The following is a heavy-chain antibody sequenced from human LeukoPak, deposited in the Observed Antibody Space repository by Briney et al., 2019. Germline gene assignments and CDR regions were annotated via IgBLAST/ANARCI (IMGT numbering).Heavy chain of an antibody. D-gene: IGHD2-2*01. CDR1: GGSISSYY. CDR2: IYYSGST. V-gene: IGHV4-59*01. Sequence: PSETLSLTCTVSGGSISSYYWSWIRQPPGKGLEWIGYIYYSGSTNYNPSLKSRVTISVDTSKNQFSLKLSSVTAADTAVYYCARRGIVVVPAALIYFDYWGQGTLVTVSS. J-gene: IGHJ4*02. CDR3: ARRGIVVVPAALIYFDY.